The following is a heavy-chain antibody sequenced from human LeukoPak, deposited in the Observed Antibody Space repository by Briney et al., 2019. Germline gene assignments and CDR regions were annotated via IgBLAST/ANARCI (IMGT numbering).Heavy chain of an antibody. D-gene: IGHD6-13*01. J-gene: IGHJ4*02. CDR3: AREDGYSSSWYSDY. CDR2: ISSTSIYT. V-gene: IGHV3-11*05. CDR1: GFTFSDYY. Sequence: NPGGSLRLSCAASGFTFSDYYMSWIRQATGKGLEWVSDISSTSIYTNYADSVKGRFTISRDNAKNSLYLQMNSLRAEDTAVYYCAREDGYSSSWYSDYWGQGTLVTVSS.